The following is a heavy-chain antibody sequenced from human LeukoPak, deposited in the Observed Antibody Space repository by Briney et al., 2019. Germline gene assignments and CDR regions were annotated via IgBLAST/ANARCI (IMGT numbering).Heavy chain of an antibody. J-gene: IGHJ5*02. CDR1: GFTVSSNY. CDR2: IYSGGST. V-gene: IGHV3-53*05. CDR3: ARGGGSFFGDWFDP. D-gene: IGHD1-26*01. Sequence: PGGSLRLSCVASGFTVSSNYMNWVRQAPGKGLEWVSVIYSGGSTYYADSVKGRFTISRDNSKNTLYLQMGSLKAEDMAVYYCARGGGSFFGDWFDPWGQGTLVTVSS.